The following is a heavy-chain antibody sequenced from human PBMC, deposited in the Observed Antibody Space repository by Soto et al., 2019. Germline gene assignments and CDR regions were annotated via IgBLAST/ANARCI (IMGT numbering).Heavy chain of an antibody. J-gene: IGHJ6*02. V-gene: IGHV1-69*12. Sequence: QVQLVQSGAEVKKPGSSVKVSCKASGGTFSSYAISWVRQAPGQGLEWMGGIIPIFGTANYAQKFQGRVTITADESTSTAYMERSSLRSEDTAVYYCGVQVTTAAYYYGMDVWGQGPTVTVSS. CDR2: IIPIFGTA. D-gene: IGHD4-4*01. CDR1: GGTFSSYA. CDR3: GVQVTTAAYYYGMDV.